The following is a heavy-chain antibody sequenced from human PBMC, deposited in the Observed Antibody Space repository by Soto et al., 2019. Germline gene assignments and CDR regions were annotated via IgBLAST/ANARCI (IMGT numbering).Heavy chain of an antibody. D-gene: IGHD3-22*01. V-gene: IGHV4-59*01. CDR3: ARGRGSGYSAFDI. J-gene: IGHJ3*02. CDR1: GGSISSYY. CDR2: IYYSGST. Sequence: PSEPLSLTCTVSGGSISSYYWSWLRQPPGKGLEWIGYIYYSGSTNYNPSLKSRVTISVDTSKNQFSLKLSSVTAADTAVYYCARGRGSGYSAFDIWGQGTMVTLSS.